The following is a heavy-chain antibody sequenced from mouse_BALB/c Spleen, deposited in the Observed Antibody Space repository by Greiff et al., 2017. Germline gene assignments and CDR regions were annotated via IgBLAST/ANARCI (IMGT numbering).Heavy chain of an antibody. CDR1: GFNIKDTY. CDR2: IDPANGNT. V-gene: IGHV14-3*02. D-gene: IGHD2-14*01. J-gene: IGHJ2*01. Sequence: DVKLQESGAELVEPGASVKWSCTASGFNIKDTYMHWVKQRPEQGLEWIGRIDPANGNTKYDPKFQGKATITEDPTSNTAYLQLSSLTSEDTAVYYCAIAYYRPYYFDYWGQGTTLTVSS. CDR3: AIAYYRPYYFDY.